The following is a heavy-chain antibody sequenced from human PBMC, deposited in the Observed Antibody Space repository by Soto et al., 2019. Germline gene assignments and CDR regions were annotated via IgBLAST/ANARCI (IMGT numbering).Heavy chain of an antibody. V-gene: IGHV3-21*01. J-gene: IGHJ4*02. CDR3: ARRYCSTTTCLPDY. CDR1: GFTFSSYS. Sequence: EVQLVESGGGLVKPGGSLRLSCAASGFTFSSYSMNWVRQAPGKGLEWVSSISTSSSYIYYADSVKGRFTVSRDNAKNSLYLQMNSLRAEDTAVYYCARRYCSTTTCLPDYWGQGTLVTVSS. D-gene: IGHD2-2*01. CDR2: ISTSSSYI.